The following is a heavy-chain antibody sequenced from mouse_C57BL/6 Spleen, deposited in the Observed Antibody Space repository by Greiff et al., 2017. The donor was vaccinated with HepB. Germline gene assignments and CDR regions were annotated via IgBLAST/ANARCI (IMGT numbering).Heavy chain of an antibody. V-gene: IGHV5-9-1*02. J-gene: IGHJ4*01. D-gene: IGHD2-2*01. CDR2: ISSGGDYI. CDR1: GFTFSSYA. Sequence: EVQRVESGEGLVKPGGSLKLSCAASGFTFSSYAMSWVRQTPEKRLEWVAYISSGGDYIYYADTVKGRFTISRDNARNTLYLQMSSLKSEDTAMYYCTRDQSMVTTRDAMDYWGQGTSVTVSS. CDR3: TRDQSMVTTRDAMDY.